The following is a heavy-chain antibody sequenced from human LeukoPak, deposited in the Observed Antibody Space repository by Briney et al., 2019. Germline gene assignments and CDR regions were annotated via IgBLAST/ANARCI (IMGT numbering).Heavy chain of an antibody. V-gene: IGHV3-53*01. D-gene: IGHD4-17*01. CDR3: ARDDYGETFDY. Sequence: GGSLRLSCAASGFTVSSNYMSWVRQAPGKGLEWVSVIYSGGDTYYVDPVKGRFTISRDNSKNTLYLQMNRLRAEDTAVYYCARDDYGETFDYWGQGTLVTVSS. CDR1: GFTVSSNY. CDR2: IYSGGDT. J-gene: IGHJ4*02.